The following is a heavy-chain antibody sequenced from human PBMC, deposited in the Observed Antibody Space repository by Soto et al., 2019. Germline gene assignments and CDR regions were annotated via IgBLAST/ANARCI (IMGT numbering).Heavy chain of an antibody. CDR3: TRHAGGQVEHSFYYYFRDG. D-gene: IGHD2-15*01. V-gene: IGHV3-73*01. J-gene: IGHJ6*03. CDR1: GFPLSDSA. CDR2: IRSKTNNYAT. Sequence: EVQLVESGGGLVQPGGSLKLACLASGFPLSDSAIHWVRKASGKGLEWVGGIRSKTNNYATTYGAPVRGRFTLSRDDSTNTAYLQRNNLESEDAAVYYCTRHAGGQVEHSFYYYFRDGWGQGTTVSV.